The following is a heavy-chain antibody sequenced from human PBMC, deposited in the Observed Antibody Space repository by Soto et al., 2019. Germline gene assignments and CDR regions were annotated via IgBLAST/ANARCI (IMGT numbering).Heavy chain of an antibody. CDR2: IVVGSGNT. D-gene: IGHD2-15*01. V-gene: IGHV1-58*01. J-gene: IGHJ3*02. CDR3: ATFNEITMVLVVTPANDAFFI. Sequence: SVKVSCKASGFTFTSSAVQWVRQARGQRLEWIGWIVVGSGNTNYAQKFQERVTITRDMSTSTAYMELKSLRSEDTAVYYCATFNEITMVLVVTPANDAFFICGQGTMVTVSS. CDR1: GFTFTSSA.